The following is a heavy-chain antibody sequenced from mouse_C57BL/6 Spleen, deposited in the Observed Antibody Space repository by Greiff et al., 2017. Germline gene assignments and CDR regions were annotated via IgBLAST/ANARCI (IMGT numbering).Heavy chain of an antibody. Sequence: QVQLQQPGTELVKPGASVKLSCKASGYTFTSYWMHWVKQRPGQGLEWIGNINPSNGGTNYNEKFKSKDTLTVDKSSSTAYMELRSLTSEDSAVYYCTRGSLGSRGDYWGQGTTLTVSS. CDR2: INPSNGGT. CDR3: TRGSLGSRGDY. J-gene: IGHJ2*01. V-gene: IGHV1-53*01. CDR1: GYTFTSYW. D-gene: IGHD1-1*02.